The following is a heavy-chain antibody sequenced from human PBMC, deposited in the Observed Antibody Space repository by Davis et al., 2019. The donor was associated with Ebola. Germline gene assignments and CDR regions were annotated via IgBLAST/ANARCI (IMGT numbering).Heavy chain of an antibody. CDR1: GGSISSGDSY. Sequence: SETLSPTCTVSGGSISSGDSYWNWIRQPQGKGLEWIGYIYYSGTTYYNPSPKSRVTIAVDRSKNQFSLKLSSVTAADTAVDYCARVGYCTGGVCYAGYYYYDMDVWGQGTTVTVSS. J-gene: IGHJ6*02. D-gene: IGHD2-8*02. CDR2: IYYSGTT. V-gene: IGHV4-30-4*08. CDR3: ARVGYCTGGVCYAGYYYYDMDV.